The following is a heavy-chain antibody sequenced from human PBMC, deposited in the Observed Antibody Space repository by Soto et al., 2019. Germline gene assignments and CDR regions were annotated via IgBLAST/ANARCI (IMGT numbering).Heavy chain of an antibody. Sequence: SETLSLTCTVSGGSISSYYWSWIRQPPGKGLEWIGYIYYSGSTNYNPSLKSRVTISVDTSKNQFSLKLSPVTAAATSFFYCAGLGLVRSDFFASWAQGSLVPVS. CDR3: AGLGLVRSDFFAS. D-gene: IGHD6-6*01. CDR1: GGSISSYY. J-gene: IGHJ4*02. CDR2: IYYSGST. V-gene: IGHV4-59*08.